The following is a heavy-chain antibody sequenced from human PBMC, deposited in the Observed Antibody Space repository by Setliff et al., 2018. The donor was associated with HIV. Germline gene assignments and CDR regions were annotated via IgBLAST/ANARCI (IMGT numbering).Heavy chain of an antibody. CDR2: FDLAGDEI. Sequence: VASVKVSCKVSGYTFIELSRHWVRQAPGKGLEWMGGFDLAGDEITYAQKFQGRVTMTEDTSIETAYMELCSLTSEDTAVYYCAMGNSRWPYAFDFWGQGTMGTVSS. V-gene: IGHV1-24*01. D-gene: IGHD6-13*01. J-gene: IGHJ3*01. CDR1: GYTFIELS. CDR3: AMGNSRWPYAFDF.